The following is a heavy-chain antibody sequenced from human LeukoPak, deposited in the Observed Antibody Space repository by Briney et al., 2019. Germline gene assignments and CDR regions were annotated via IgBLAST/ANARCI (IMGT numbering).Heavy chain of an antibody. V-gene: IGHV3-21*01. CDR2: ISSSSSLI. D-gene: IGHD6-13*01. Sequence: PGGSLRLSCAASGFTFSYYSMNWVRQAPGRGLEWVSCISSSSSLIFYSDSVRGRFTISRDNAKNLLYLHMNSLRVEDTAVYYCAKVDRADYSSSPVPYYNYYMNVWGKGTTVTVSS. CDR1: GFTFSYYS. J-gene: IGHJ6*03. CDR3: AKVDRADYSSSPVPYYNYYMNV.